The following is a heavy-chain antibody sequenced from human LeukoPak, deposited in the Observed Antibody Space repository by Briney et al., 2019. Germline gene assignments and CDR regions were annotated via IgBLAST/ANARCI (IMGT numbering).Heavy chain of an antibody. CDR2: INHSGST. CDR1: GGSFSGYY. CDR3: ARARRAYCGGDCYSPLGY. D-gene: IGHD2-21*02. Sequence: SETLSLTCAVYGGSFSGYYWSWIRQPPGKGLEWIGEINHSGSTNYNPSLKSRVTISVDTSKNQFSLKLSSVTAADAAVYYCARARRAYCGGDCYSPLGYWGQGTLVTVSS. J-gene: IGHJ4*02. V-gene: IGHV4-34*01.